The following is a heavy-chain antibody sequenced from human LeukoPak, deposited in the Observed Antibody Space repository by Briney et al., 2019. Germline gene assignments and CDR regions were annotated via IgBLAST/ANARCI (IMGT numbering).Heavy chain of an antibody. CDR3: ARHVESYCSGGSCYRSFDN. D-gene: IGHD2-15*01. CDR2: IHYSGST. V-gene: IGHV4-59*08. CDR1: GGSVSNYY. Sequence: SETLSLTCTVSGGSVSNYYWSWIRQSPGKGLDWIGYIHYSGSTNYNPSLKSRATISVDTSKNQFSLNLRSVTAADPAVYYCARHVESYCSGGSCYRSFDNWGQGTLVTVSS. J-gene: IGHJ4*02.